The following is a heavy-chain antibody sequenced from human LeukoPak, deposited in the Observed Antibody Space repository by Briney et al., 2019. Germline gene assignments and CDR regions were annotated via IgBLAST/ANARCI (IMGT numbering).Heavy chain of an antibody. D-gene: IGHD4-17*01. Sequence: ASVKVSCKASGYTFTSYGISWVRQAPGQGLEWMGWISAYNGNTNYAQKLQGRVTMTTDTSTSTAYMGLRSLRSDDTAVYYCARDMTTVYYYYYGMDVWGQGTTVTVSS. CDR1: GYTFTSYG. CDR2: ISAYNGNT. V-gene: IGHV1-18*01. J-gene: IGHJ6*02. CDR3: ARDMTTVYYYYYGMDV.